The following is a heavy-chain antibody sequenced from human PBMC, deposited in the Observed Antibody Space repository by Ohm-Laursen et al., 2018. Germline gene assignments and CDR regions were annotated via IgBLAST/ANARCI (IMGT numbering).Heavy chain of an antibody. CDR2: ISYDGSNK. V-gene: IGHV3-30*18. D-gene: IGHD6-13*01. CDR3: AKDSQLVFDY. Sequence: SLRLSCTASGFTFSNYWMSWVRQAPGKGLEWVAVISYDGSNKYYADSVKGRFTISRDNSKNTLYLQMNSLRAEDTAVYYCAKDSQLVFDYWGQGTLVTVSS. CDR1: GFTFSNYW. J-gene: IGHJ4*02.